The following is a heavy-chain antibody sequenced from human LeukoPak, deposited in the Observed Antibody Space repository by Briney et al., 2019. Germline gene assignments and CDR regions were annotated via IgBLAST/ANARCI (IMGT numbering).Heavy chain of an antibody. CDR3: ARVPFLGVYCGADCYIDY. V-gene: IGHV1-2*02. Sequence: PGASVKVSCKASGYTFTGYYMHWVRQGPAQGLEWMGWSNPNSGGTNYAQKFQGRVTMTRDTSISTAYMELSRLRSDDTAVHYCARVPFLGVYCGADCYIDYWAQGPLVTVSS. J-gene: IGHJ4*02. CDR2: SNPNSGGT. D-gene: IGHD2-21*01. CDR1: GYTFTGYY.